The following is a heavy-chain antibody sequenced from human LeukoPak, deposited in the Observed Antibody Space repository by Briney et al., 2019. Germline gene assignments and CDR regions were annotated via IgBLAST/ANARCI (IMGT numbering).Heavy chain of an antibody. J-gene: IGHJ6*03. Sequence: PGGSLRLSCAASGFTFSDYYMSWIRQAPGKGLEWVSYISSSGSTIYYADSVKGRFTISRDNSKNTLYLQMNSLRAEDTAVYYCAKNIAAADSSGYYYYYMDVWGKGTTVTVSS. V-gene: IGHV3-11*04. CDR2: ISSSGSTI. D-gene: IGHD6-13*01. CDR3: AKNIAAADSSGYYYYYMDV. CDR1: GFTFSDYY.